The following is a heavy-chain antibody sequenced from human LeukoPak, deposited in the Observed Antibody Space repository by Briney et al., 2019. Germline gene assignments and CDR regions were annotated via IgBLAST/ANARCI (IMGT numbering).Heavy chain of an antibody. CDR3: ARGRYCSGGSCYLVY. D-gene: IGHD2-15*01. J-gene: IGHJ4*02. Sequence: SETLSLTCTVSGGSISSYYWSWIRQPPGKGLEWIGYIYYSGNTNYNPSRKSRVTISVDTSKNQFSLKLNSVTAADTAVYYCARGRYCSGGSCYLVYWGQGTLVTVSS. CDR1: GGSISSYY. CDR2: IYYSGNT. V-gene: IGHV4-59*01.